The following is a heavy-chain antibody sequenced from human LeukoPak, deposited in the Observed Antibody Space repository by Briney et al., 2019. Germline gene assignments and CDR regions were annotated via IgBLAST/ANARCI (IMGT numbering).Heavy chain of an antibody. D-gene: IGHD3-3*01. CDR3: ARDLEWLFNGPPDAFDI. Sequence: GAAVKVSCKSSGYTFNGYYMHWVRQAPGQGLEWMGWINPNNGGTKYAQNFQGRVTMTRDTSISTAYMELSRLRSDDTAVYYCARDLEWLFNGPPDAFDIWGQGTMVTVSS. V-gene: IGHV1-2*02. CDR2: INPNNGGT. CDR1: GYTFNGYY. J-gene: IGHJ3*02.